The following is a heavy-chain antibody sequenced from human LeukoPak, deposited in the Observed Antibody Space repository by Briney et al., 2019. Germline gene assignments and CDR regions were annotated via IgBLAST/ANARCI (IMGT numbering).Heavy chain of an antibody. D-gene: IGHD6-19*01. V-gene: IGHV1-2*02. J-gene: IGHJ4*02. Sequence: ASVKVSCKASGYTFTGYYMHWVRQAPGQGLEWMGWINPNSGGTNYAQKLQGRVTMTRDTSINTAYMELSRLRSDDTAVYYCARETKQWLPPGYWGQGTLVTVSS. CDR3: ARETKQWLPPGY. CDR1: GYTFTGYY. CDR2: INPNSGGT.